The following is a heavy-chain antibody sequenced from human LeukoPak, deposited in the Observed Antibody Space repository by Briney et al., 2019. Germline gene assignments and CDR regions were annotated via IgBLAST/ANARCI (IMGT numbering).Heavy chain of an antibody. V-gene: IGHV4-59*01. CDR3: ASSKYDFWSGFFDP. D-gene: IGHD3-3*01. J-gene: IGHJ5*02. CDR2: IYYSGST. Sequence: SETLSLTCTVSGGSISSYYWSWIRQPPGKGLEWIGYIYYSGSTNYNPSLKSRVTISVVTSKNQFSLKLSSVTAADTAVYYCASSKYDFWSGFFDPWGQGTLVTVSS. CDR1: GGSISSYY.